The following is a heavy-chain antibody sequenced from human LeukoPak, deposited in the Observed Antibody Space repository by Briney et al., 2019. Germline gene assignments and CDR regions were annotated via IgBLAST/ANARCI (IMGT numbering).Heavy chain of an antibody. J-gene: IGHJ4*02. Sequence: GGSLRLSCAASGFTFSSYGMSWVRQAPGKGLESVSATSGSGGSTYYADSVKGRFTISRDNSKNTLYLQMNSLRAEDTAVYYCARYYPSGSPYFDYWGQGTLVTVSS. CDR3: ARYYPSGSPYFDY. D-gene: IGHD3-10*01. CDR2: TSGSGGST. V-gene: IGHV3-23*01. CDR1: GFTFSSYG.